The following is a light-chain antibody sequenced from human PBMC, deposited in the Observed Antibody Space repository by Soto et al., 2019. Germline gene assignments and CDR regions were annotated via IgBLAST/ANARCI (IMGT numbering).Light chain of an antibody. J-gene: IGKJ2*01. CDR2: GAS. V-gene: IGKV1-39*01. CDR3: QQSYSIPFT. CDR1: QSISSF. Sequence: DIQITQSPSSLSAFVGDGVSITCRASQSISSFLNWYQQTPGKAPKLLISGASSLQSGVPPRFRGSGSGTDFTLTISSLQHEDSPSYFCQQSYSIPFTFGQGTKVDIK.